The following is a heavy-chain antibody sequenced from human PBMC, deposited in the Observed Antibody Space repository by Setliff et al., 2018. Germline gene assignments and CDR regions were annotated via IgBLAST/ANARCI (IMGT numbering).Heavy chain of an antibody. CDR3: ARQDRFYDRSVFVEYFQH. CDR2: IFYSGSA. CDR1: GGSISPYY. V-gene: IGHV4-59*08. J-gene: IGHJ1*01. Sequence: SGGSISPYYWIWIRQSPGKGLEWIGYIFYSGSARYNPSLESRVTMSVDTSKNQISLKLTSVTAADTAVYYCARQDRFYDRSVFVEYFQHWGQGALVTVSS. D-gene: IGHD3-22*01.